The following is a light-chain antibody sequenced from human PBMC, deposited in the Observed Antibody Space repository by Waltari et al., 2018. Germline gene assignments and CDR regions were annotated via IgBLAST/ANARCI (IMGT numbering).Light chain of an antibody. Sequence: QSVLTQAPSVSAAPGQTVTIACHGTTQNIGNNYVSWYQQLTGAAPKSGIYEDTRRPSGIPDRFCCSKSGASATPGITELQTGDEVDYYCGSSDSSLGIGVLAGGTRLTVL. J-gene: IGLJ7*01. CDR1: TQNIGNNY. CDR2: EDT. CDR3: GSSDSSLGIGV. V-gene: IGLV1-51*02.